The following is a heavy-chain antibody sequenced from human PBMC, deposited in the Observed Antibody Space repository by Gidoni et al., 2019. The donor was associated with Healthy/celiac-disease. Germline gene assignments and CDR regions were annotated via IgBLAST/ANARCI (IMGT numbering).Heavy chain of an antibody. CDR1: GFPFSSYR. V-gene: IGHV3-48*04. CDR3: ARDGGTPEYSRAYYYYYGMDV. J-gene: IGHJ6*02. Sequence: EVQLVESGGGLVQPGGSLRLSCAASGFPFSSYRMNWVRQAPGKGLEWVSYISRSSSTIYYAVSVKGRFTIARDNSKNSLYLQMNSLRAEDTAVYYCARDGGTPEYSRAYYYYYGMDVWGQGTTVTVSS. D-gene: IGHD6-6*01. CDR2: ISRSSSTI.